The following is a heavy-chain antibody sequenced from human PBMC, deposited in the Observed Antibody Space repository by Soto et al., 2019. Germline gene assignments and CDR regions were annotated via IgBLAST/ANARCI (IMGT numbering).Heavy chain of an antibody. D-gene: IGHD3-9*01. Sequence: SQTLSLTCAISGDSVSSNSAAWNWIRQSPSRGLEWLGRTYYRSKWYNDYAVSVKSRITINPDTSKNQFSLQLNSVTPEDTAVYYCARGNEPLQRITIFSSPFDYWGQGTLVTVSS. CDR2: TYYRSKWYN. J-gene: IGHJ4*02. CDR3: ARGNEPLQRITIFSSPFDY. V-gene: IGHV6-1*01. CDR1: GDSVSSNSAA.